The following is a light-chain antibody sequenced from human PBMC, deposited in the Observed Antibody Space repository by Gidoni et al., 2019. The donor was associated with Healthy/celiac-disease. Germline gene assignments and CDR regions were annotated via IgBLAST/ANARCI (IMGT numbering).Light chain of an antibody. J-gene: IGKJ4*01. V-gene: IGKV3-11*01. CDR3: QQRSNWPLT. Sequence: EIVLTQSPATLSSSPGVRATLSCRASQRVRSYLAWNQQQPGQAPTLLIYDASIRATGIPASFSGRGSGTDFTLTISSLEPEDFAVYYCQQRSNWPLTFGGGTKVEIK. CDR2: DAS. CDR1: QRVRSY.